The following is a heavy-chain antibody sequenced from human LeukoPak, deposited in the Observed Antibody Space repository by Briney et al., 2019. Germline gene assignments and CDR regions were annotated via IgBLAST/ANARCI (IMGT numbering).Heavy chain of an antibody. V-gene: IGHV3-23*01. Sequence: GGSLRLSCAASGFTFSTYAMSWVRQAPGKGLEWVSAISGSGGSTYYADSVKGRFTISRDNPKNTLYLQMNSLRAEDTAVYYCAKYGDYVENWFDPWGQGTLVTVSS. J-gene: IGHJ5*02. D-gene: IGHD4-17*01. CDR1: GFTFSTYA. CDR3: AKYGDYVENWFDP. CDR2: ISGSGGST.